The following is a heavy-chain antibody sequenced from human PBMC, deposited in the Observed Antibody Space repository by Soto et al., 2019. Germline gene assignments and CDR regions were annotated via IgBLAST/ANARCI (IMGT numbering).Heavy chain of an antibody. CDR3: ARDHLIYSSGWWAGDY. J-gene: IGHJ4*02. CDR1: GFTFSSYG. Sequence: GGSLRLSCAASGFTFSSYGMHWVRQAPGKGLEWVAVIWYDGSNKYYADSVKGRFTISRDNSKNTLYLQMNSLRAEDTAVYYCARDHLIYSSGWWAGDYWGQGTLVTVSS. D-gene: IGHD6-19*01. V-gene: IGHV3-33*01. CDR2: IWYDGSNK.